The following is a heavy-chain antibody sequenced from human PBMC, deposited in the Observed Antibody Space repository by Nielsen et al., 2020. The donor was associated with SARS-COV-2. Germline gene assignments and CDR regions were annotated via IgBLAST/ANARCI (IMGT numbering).Heavy chain of an antibody. V-gene: IGHV5-51*01. CDR1: GYSFTSYW. D-gene: IGHD6-13*01. J-gene: IGHJ6*02. Sequence: GESLKISCKGSGYSFTSYWIGWVRQMPGKGLEWMGIIYPGDSDTRYSPSFQGQVTISADKSISTAYLQWSSLKASDTAMYYCARQKGYSSSPDYYYYGMDVWGQGTTVTVSS. CDR2: IYPGDSDT. CDR3: ARQKGYSSSPDYYYYGMDV.